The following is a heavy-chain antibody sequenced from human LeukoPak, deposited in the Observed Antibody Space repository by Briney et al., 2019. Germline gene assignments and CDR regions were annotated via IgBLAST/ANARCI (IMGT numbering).Heavy chain of an antibody. CDR3: ARHGASGSYLYYFDY. J-gene: IGHJ4*02. Sequence: SETLSLTCTVSGGSISSNYWSWIRQIPGKGLEWIGYIYYSGSTNYNPSLKSRVTISVDTSKNQFSLKLSSVTAADTAVYFCARHGASGSYLYYFDYWGQGTLVTVSS. CDR2: IYYSGST. CDR1: GGSISSNY. D-gene: IGHD1-26*01. V-gene: IGHV4-59*08.